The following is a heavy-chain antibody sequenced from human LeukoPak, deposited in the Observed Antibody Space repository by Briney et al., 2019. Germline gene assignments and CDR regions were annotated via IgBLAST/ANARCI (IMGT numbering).Heavy chain of an antibody. CDR2: IYYTGST. CDR3: ARAGAWQIDP. CDR1: GGSISSGGYY. J-gene: IGHJ5*02. D-gene: IGHD3-10*01. Sequence: PSQTLSLTCTVSGGSISSGGYYWSWIRQHPGKGLEWIGYIYYTGSTNYNPSLKSRVTISVDRSKNQFTLKLSSVTAADTAIYYCARAGAWQIDPWGQGTLVTVSS. V-gene: IGHV4-31*03.